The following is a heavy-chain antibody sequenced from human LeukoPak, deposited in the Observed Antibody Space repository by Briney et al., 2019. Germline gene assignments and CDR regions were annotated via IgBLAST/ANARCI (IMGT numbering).Heavy chain of an antibody. CDR2: VSAHGLDK. J-gene: IGHJ4*02. V-gene: IGHV3-30*04. CDR1: GFTFSSYA. Sequence: GGSLRLSCAASGFTFSSYAMHWVRQAPGKGLEWLAVVSAHGLDKYYADSVKGRFTISRDNSKNTLYLQMNSLRAEDTAVYYCAKDRSYYDSSGYSDYWGQGTLVTVSS. D-gene: IGHD3-22*01. CDR3: AKDRSYYDSSGYSDY.